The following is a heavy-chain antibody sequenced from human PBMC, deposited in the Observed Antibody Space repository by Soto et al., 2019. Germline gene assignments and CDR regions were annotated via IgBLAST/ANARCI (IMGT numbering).Heavy chain of an antibody. J-gene: IGHJ4*02. CDR3: ARGGVLRYFDWLLYPFDY. CDR2: INPNSGGT. D-gene: IGHD3-9*01. Sequence: GASVKVSCKASGYTFTGYYMHWVRQAPGQGLEWMGWINPNSGGTNYAQKFQGWVTMTRDTSISTAYMELSRLRSDDTAVYYFARGGVLRYFDWLLYPFDYWGQGTLVTVSS. CDR1: GYTFTGYY. V-gene: IGHV1-2*04.